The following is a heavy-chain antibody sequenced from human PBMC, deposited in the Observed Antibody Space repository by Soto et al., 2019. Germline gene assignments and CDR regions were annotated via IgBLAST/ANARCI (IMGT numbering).Heavy chain of an antibody. CDR2: ISAYNGNT. J-gene: IGHJ6*03. CDR1: GYTFTSYG. CDR3: ARVQDGYCSSTSCRKKNYYYYYMDV. D-gene: IGHD2-2*01. V-gene: IGHV1-18*01. Sequence: ASVKVSCKASGYTFTSYGISWVRQAPGQGLEWMGWISAYNGNTNYAQKLQGRVTMTTDTSTSTAYMELRSLRSDDTAVYYCARVQDGYCSSTSCRKKNYYYYYMDVWGKGTTVTVSS.